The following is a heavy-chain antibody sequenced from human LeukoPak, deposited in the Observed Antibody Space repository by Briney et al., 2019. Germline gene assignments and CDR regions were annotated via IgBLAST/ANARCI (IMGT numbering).Heavy chain of an antibody. CDR3: ARDRGYTSFDF. CDR2: TKPDGSQK. J-gene: IGHJ4*02. V-gene: IGHV3-7*01. D-gene: IGHD5-18*01. Sequence: GGSLRLSCAAYGFSFSNSWMNWLRQAPGKGLEWVASTKPDGSQKYYVASVQGRFFVSRDNVKDSLYLQMDSLRADDTAVYYCARDRGYTSFDFWGQGTLVAVSS. CDR1: GFSFSNSW.